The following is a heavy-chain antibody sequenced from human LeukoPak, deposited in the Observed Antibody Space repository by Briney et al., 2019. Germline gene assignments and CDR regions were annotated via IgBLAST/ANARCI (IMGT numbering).Heavy chain of an antibody. J-gene: IGHJ6*02. CDR3: ARDRGRTTVVTPGDYYYYYGMDV. V-gene: IGHV1-69*13. CDR1: GGTFSSYA. D-gene: IGHD4-23*01. Sequence: SVKVSCKASGGTFSSYAISWVRQAPGQGLEWMGGIIPIFGTANYAQKFQGRVTITADESTSTAYMQLSSLRSEDTAVYYCARDRGRTTVVTPGDYYYYYGMDVWGQGTTVTVSS. CDR2: IIPIFGTA.